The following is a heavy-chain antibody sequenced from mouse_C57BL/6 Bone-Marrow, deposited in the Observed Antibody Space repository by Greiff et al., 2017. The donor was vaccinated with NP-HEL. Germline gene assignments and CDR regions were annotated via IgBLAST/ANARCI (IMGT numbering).Heavy chain of an antibody. Sequence: QVQLQQSGPELVKPGASVKISCKASGYAFSSSWMNWVKQRPGKGLEWIGRIYPGDGDTNYNGKFKGKATLTADKSSSTAYMQLSSLTSEDSAVYFCARKSVGGGYYYAMDYWGQGTSVTVSS. J-gene: IGHJ4*01. D-gene: IGHD1-1*01. V-gene: IGHV1-82*01. CDR3: ARKSVGGGYYYAMDY. CDR1: GYAFSSSW. CDR2: IYPGDGDT.